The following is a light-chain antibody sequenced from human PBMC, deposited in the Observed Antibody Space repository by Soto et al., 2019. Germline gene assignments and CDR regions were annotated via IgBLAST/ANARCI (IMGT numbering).Light chain of an antibody. CDR2: AAS. V-gene: IGKV1-9*01. CDR3: QQPNGLT. CDR1: QGISSY. J-gene: IGKJ4*01. Sequence: DIQLTQSPSFLSASVGDRVTITCRASQGISSYLACYQQKPGKAPKLLIYAASTLQSGVPSRFRGSGSGTEFTLTISSLQPEDFATYYCQQPNGLTFGGGTKVEIK.